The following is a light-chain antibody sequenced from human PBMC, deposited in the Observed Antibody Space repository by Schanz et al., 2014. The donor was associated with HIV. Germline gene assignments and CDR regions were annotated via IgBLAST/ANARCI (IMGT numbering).Light chain of an antibody. V-gene: IGLV1-40*01. CDR2: GYS. CDR3: SSYTTSRTWV. J-gene: IGLJ3*02. CDR1: SSNIGTGYD. Sequence: QSILAQPLSVSGAPGQRVTISCTGSSSNIGTGYDVHWYQVLPGIAPKLLIFGYSNRPSGVPDRFSGSKSDSSASLTISGLQAEDEADFYCSSYTTSRTWVFGGGTKLTVL.